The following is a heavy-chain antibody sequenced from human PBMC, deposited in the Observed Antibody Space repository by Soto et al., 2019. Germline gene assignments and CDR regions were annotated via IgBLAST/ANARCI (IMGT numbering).Heavy chain of an antibody. CDR3: AKYYGDYPLLDY. Sequence: EVQLLESGGGLVQPGGSLRLSCAASGFTFSSYAMSWVHQAPGKGLEWVSAISGSGGSTYYADSVKGRFTISRDNSKNTLYLQMNSLRAEDTAVYYCAKYYGDYPLLDYWGQGTLVTVSS. D-gene: IGHD4-17*01. CDR2: ISGSGGST. CDR1: GFTFSSYA. J-gene: IGHJ4*02. V-gene: IGHV3-23*01.